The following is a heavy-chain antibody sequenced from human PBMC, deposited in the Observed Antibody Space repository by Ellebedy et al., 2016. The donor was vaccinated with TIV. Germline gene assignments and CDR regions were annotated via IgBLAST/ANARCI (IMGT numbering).Heavy chain of an antibody. V-gene: IGHV3-7*01. J-gene: IGHJ4*02. CDR2: IKKDGSET. D-gene: IGHD2-2*02. CDR1: GFTSSNYW. CDR3: AISPYTGYSDLGFDY. Sequence: GESLKISCAASGFTSSNYWMSWVRQAPGKGLEWVANIKKDGSETYYVDYVKVRFTISRDNAKNSLYLQMNSLRADDTAVYYCAISPYTGYSDLGFDYWGQGSLVTVSS.